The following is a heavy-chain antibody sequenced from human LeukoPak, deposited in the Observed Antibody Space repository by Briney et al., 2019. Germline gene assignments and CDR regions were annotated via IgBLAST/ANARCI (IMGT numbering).Heavy chain of an antibody. CDR1: GFTVSSNY. Sequence: PGGSLRLSCAASGFTVSSNYMSWVRQAPGKGLEWVSVIYSGGSTYYADSVKGRFTISRDNSKNTLYLQMNSLRAEDTAVYYCARGGGFWSGYYMDYWGQGTLVTVSS. D-gene: IGHD3-3*01. CDR3: ARGGGFWSGYYMDY. V-gene: IGHV3-66*01. CDR2: IYSGGST. J-gene: IGHJ4*02.